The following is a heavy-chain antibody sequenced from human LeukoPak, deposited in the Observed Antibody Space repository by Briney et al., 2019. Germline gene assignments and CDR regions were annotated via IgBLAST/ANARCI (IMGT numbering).Heavy chain of an antibody. CDR3: ARSRARLVDTAMVIVYAFYI. J-gene: IGHJ3*02. CDR1: GLTFSSYA. D-gene: IGHD5-18*01. Sequence: GGSLTLLCAASGLTFSSYAMRWVRHAPGKGLVWVSGINWGGGSIGKADSVEGRFTLSRDQAKNSLYLQMNSLRGEGMGLYFCARSRARLVDTAMVIVYAFYIWGEGTMGTVSS. V-gene: IGHV3-20*04. CDR2: INWGGGSI.